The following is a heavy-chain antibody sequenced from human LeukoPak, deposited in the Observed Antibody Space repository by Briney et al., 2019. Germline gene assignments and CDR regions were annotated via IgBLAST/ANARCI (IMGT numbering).Heavy chain of an antibody. V-gene: IGHV4-39*07. J-gene: IGHJ4*02. Sequence: SETLSLTCTVSGGSISSSSYYWGWIRQPPGKGLEWIGSIYYSGSTYYNPSLKSRVTISVDTSKNQFSLKLSSVTAADTAVYYCARGSARISSGYYSPFDYWGQGTLVTVSS. D-gene: IGHD3-22*01. CDR2: IYYSGST. CDR1: GGSISSSSYY. CDR3: ARGSARISSGYYSPFDY.